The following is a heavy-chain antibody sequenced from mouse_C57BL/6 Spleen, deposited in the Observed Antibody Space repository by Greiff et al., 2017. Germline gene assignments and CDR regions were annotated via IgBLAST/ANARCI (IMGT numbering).Heavy chain of an antibody. CDR1: GFTFSDAW. CDR3: TGSITTVVTSDV. CDR2: IRNKANNQAT. Sequence: EVKLQESGGGLVQPGGSMKLSCAASGFTFSDAWMDWVRQSPEKGLEWVAEIRNKANNQATYYAESVKGRFTISRDDSKSSVYLQMNSLRAEDTGVYYCTGSITTVVTSDVWGTGTTVTVSS. D-gene: IGHD1-1*01. J-gene: IGHJ1*03. V-gene: IGHV6-6*01.